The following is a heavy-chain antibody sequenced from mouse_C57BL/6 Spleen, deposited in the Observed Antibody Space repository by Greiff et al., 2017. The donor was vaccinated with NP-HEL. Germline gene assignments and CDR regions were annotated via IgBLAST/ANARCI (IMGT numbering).Heavy chain of an antibody. Sequence: QVQLQQPGAELVMPGASVKLSCKASGYTFTSYWMHWVKQRPGQGLEWIGEIYSSDCYTYYNQKFKGQSTFTVDKYSSTAYMQRSSLTSEDSAVYYCARYPAGFLPCFDYWGQGTTLTVSS. V-gene: IGHV1-69*01. CDR3: ARYPAGFLPCFDY. CDR2: IYSSDCYT. J-gene: IGHJ2*01. CDR1: GYTFTSYW.